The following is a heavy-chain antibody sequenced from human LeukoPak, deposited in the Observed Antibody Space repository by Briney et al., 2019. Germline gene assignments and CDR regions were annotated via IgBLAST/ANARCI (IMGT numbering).Heavy chain of an antibody. Sequence: PSETLSLTCAVSGGSISSSNWWSWVRQPPGKGLEWIGEIYHSGSTNYNPSLKSRVTISVDTSKNQFSLKLSSVTAADTAVYYCARVGRLSFDYWGQGTLVTVSS. V-gene: IGHV4-4*02. CDR3: ARVGRLSFDY. CDR2: IYHSGST. J-gene: IGHJ4*02. CDR1: GGSISSSNW.